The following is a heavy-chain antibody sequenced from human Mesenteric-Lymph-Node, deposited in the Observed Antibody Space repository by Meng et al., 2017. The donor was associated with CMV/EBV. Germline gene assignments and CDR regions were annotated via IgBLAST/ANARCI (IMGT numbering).Heavy chain of an antibody. V-gene: IGHV7-4-1*02. Sequence: KASRYIFTGFTMNWKRQAPGQGPEWMGWINTDTGDPTYVQDFTGRFVFSLDTSASTAFLEISSLKTEDTAVYYCATKGTDYSSSLGYWGQGTLVTVSS. CDR1: RYIFTGFT. CDR2: INTDTGDP. CDR3: ATKGTDYSSSLGY. D-gene: IGHD6-13*01. J-gene: IGHJ4*02.